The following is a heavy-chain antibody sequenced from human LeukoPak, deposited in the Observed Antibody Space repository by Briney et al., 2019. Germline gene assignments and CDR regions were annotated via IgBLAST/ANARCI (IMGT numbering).Heavy chain of an antibody. V-gene: IGHV3-23*01. CDR2: ISGSGGST. J-gene: IGHJ4*02. CDR1: GFTFSSYA. D-gene: IGHD3-10*01. CDR3: ARDETYGSGSSRYFDY. Sequence: GGSLRLSCAASGFTFSSYAMSWVRQAPGKGLEWVSAISGSGGSTYYADSVKGRFTISRDNSKNTLYLQMNSLRAEDTAVYYCARDETYGSGSSRYFDYWGQGTLVTVSS.